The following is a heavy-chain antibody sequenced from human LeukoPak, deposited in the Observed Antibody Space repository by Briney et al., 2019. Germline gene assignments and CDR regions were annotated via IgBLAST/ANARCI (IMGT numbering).Heavy chain of an antibody. D-gene: IGHD3-22*01. Sequence: PGRSLRLSCSASGFSISSFLLSWVRQALGKGPAWVANIKQDGSQRHYVDSVNGRFTISRDNANNLLYLQMDSLRAEDTAVYYCARLGDNSGYYDYWGQGTLVTVSS. CDR1: GFSISSFL. CDR3: ARLGDNSGYYDY. V-gene: IGHV3-7*01. J-gene: IGHJ4*02. CDR2: IKQDGSQR.